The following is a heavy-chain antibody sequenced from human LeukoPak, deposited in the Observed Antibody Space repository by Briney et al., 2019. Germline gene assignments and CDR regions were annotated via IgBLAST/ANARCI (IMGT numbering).Heavy chain of an antibody. J-gene: IGHJ4*02. D-gene: IGHD3-3*01. V-gene: IGHV3-21*04. CDR1: GFTFSTYS. CDR3: ARDQYDTWSRRGNFDS. CDR2: ISSSSSYI. Sequence: PGGSLRLSCAASGFTFSTYSMNWVRQAPGKRLEWVSSISSSSSYIYYADSVKGRFTISRDNTKNSLYLQMNSLRVEDTAVFYCARDQYDTWSRRGNFDSWGQGTLVIVSS.